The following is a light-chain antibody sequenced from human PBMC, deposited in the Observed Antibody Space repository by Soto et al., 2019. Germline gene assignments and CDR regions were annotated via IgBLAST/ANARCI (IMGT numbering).Light chain of an antibody. CDR3: QQRSYWLT. CDR1: QSVSNY. CDR2: DAS. J-gene: IGKJ4*01. V-gene: IGKV3-11*01. Sequence: EIVLTQSPATLSLSPGERATLSCRASQSVSNYLAWYQQKPGQAPRLLIYDASNRATGIPARFRGSGSGTDFTLTSSSLEPEDFAIYYCQQRSYWLTFGEGTKVEIK.